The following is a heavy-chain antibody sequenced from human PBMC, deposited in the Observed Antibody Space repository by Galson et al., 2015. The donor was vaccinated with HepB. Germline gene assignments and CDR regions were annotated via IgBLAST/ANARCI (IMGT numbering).Heavy chain of an antibody. CDR1: GYTFTGYY. CDR2: INPNSGGT. V-gene: IGHV1-2*04. D-gene: IGHD5-12*01. Sequence: SVKVSCKASGYTFTGYYMHWVRQAPGQGLEWMGWINPNSGGTNYAQKFQGWVTMTRDTSISTAYMELSRLRSDDTAVYYCARESGYSGYDSAYYYYGMDVWGQGTTVTVSS. CDR3: ARESGYSGYDSAYYYYGMDV. J-gene: IGHJ6*02.